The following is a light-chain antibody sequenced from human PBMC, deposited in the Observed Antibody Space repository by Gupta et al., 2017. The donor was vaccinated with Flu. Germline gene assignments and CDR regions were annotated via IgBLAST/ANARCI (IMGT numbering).Light chain of an antibody. CDR2: WAS. CDR3: QQYHSTPYT. Sequence: DIVMTQSPDSLAVSLGERATINCKSSQSVLHSLYNKNYLAWHQQKPGQPPKLLIFWASTRESGVPDRFSGSGSGTDFTLTISRLQAEDVAGYYCQQYHSTPYTFGQGTKLEI. J-gene: IGKJ2*01. CDR1: QSVLHSLYNKNY. V-gene: IGKV4-1*01.